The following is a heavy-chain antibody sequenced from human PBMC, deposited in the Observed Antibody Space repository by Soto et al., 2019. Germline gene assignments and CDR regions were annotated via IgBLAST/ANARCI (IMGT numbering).Heavy chain of an antibody. CDR2: IYSGGST. Sequence: GGSLRLSCAASGFTVSSNYMSWVRQAPGKGLEWVSVIYSGGSTYYADSVKGRFTISRDNSKNTLYLQMNSLRAEDTAVYYCARDGLVLEPENYYGMDVWGQGTTVTVSS. J-gene: IGHJ6*02. CDR1: GFTVSSNY. V-gene: IGHV3-66*01. D-gene: IGHD3-22*01. CDR3: ARDGLVLEPENYYGMDV.